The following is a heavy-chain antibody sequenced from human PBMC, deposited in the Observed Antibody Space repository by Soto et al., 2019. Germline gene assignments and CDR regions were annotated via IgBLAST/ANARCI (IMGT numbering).Heavy chain of an antibody. CDR1: GGSLSGYY. V-gene: IGHV4-34*01. CDR3: ARGHEGVAATH. J-gene: IGHJ4*02. D-gene: IGHD6-25*01. CDR2: VKDGGHT. Sequence: QVQLQQWGAGLLKPSEPLSLNCAVTGGSLSGYYWSWIRQPPGKGLEWIGEVKDGGHTNYSPSLRGRVTISSDTSNNQFSLRLNSVTAADTGVYYCARGHEGVAATHWDQGSLVTVSS.